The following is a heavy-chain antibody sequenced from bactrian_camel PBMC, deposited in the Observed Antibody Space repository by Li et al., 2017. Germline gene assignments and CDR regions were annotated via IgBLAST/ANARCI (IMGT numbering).Heavy chain of an antibody. V-gene: IGHV3S67*01. CDR3: TVDRGSCATRGILWRTQDSFKY. CDR1: GFAYSPYC. CDR2: IRGAGEV. D-gene: IGHD2*01. J-gene: IGHJ4*01. Sequence: DVQLVESGGGPVQAGGSLRLSCGASGFAYSPYCKGWLRQAPGQEREGIAVIRGAGEVIYKDSVRGRFTISRGDALNWLYLQMNSLTVEDTAMYYCTVDRGSCATRGILWRTQDSFKYWGRGTQVTVS.